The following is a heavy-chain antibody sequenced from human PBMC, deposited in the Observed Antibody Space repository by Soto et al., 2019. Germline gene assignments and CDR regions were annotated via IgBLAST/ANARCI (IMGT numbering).Heavy chain of an antibody. CDR3: ARSSGYSSSRFDY. J-gene: IGHJ4*02. Sequence: QVQLQESGPGLVKPSETLSLTCTVSGGSISGYYWSWIRQPPGKGLEWIGYIYYSGSTNYNPSLKSRATISVDTSKNQFSLKLSSVTAADTAVYYCARSSGYSSSRFDYWGQGILVTVSS. V-gene: IGHV4-59*01. CDR1: GGSISGYY. CDR2: IYYSGST. D-gene: IGHD6-13*01.